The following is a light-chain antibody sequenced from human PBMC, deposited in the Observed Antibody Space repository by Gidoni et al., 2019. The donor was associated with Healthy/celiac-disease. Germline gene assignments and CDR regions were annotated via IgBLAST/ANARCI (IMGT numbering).Light chain of an antibody. V-gene: IGLV3-1*01. Sequence: SYELTQPPPVSVSPGQTASITCSGDKLGDKYACWSQQKPGQSPVLVIYQDSKRPSGIPERFSGSNSGNTATLTISGTQAMDEADYYCQAWDSSTDVVFGGGTKLTVL. CDR3: QAWDSSTDVV. J-gene: IGLJ2*01. CDR2: QDS. CDR1: KLGDKY.